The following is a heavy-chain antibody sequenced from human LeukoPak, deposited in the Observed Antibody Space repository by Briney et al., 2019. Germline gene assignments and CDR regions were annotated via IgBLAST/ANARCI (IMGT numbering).Heavy chain of an antibody. CDR2: IYYSGST. CDR1: GGSINSYY. V-gene: IGHV4-59*08. J-gene: IGHJ6*02. D-gene: IGHD4-11*01. CDR3: ARHSPTTVTTYYYYYGMDV. Sequence: SETLSLTCTVSGGSINSYYWSWIRQPPGKGLEWIGYIYYSGSTNYNPSLKSRVTISVDTSKNQFSLKLSSVTAADTAVYYCARHSPTTVTTYYYYYGMDVWGQGTTVTVSS.